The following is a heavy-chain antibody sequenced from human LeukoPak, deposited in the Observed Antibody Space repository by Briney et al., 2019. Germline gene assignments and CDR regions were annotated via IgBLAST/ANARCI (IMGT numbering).Heavy chain of an antibody. CDR2: ISYDGSNK. CDR3: AKGTMDGGQYYYDSS. Sequence: GGSLRLSCAASGFTFSSYAMHWVRQAPGKGLEWVAVISYDGSNKYYADSVKGRFTISRDNSKNTLYLQMNSLRAEDTAVYYCAKGTMDGGQYYYDSSGGQGTLVTVSS. D-gene: IGHD3-22*01. CDR1: GFTFSSYA. V-gene: IGHV3-30-3*01. J-gene: IGHJ4*02.